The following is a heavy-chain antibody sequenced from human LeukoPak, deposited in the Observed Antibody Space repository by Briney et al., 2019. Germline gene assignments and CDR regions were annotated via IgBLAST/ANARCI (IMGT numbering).Heavy chain of an antibody. CDR2: IFSRGST. Sequence: PSETLSLTCTVSGGSISNYYWSWIRQPAGKGLEWIGRIFSRGSTYYNPSLKSRVTISVDTSKNQFSLKLSSVTAADTAVYYCARLRGYSGYDWGQGTLVTVSS. V-gene: IGHV4-59*05. J-gene: IGHJ4*02. D-gene: IGHD5-12*01. CDR1: GGSISNYY. CDR3: ARLRGYSGYD.